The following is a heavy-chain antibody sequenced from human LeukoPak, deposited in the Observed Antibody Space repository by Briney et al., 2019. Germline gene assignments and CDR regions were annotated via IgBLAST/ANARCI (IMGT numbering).Heavy chain of an antibody. CDR1: GGSISSSSYY. V-gene: IGHV4-39*07. CDR2: INHSGST. Sequence: SETLSLTCTVSGGSISSSSYYWSWIRQPPGKGLGWIGEINHSGSTNYNPSLKSRVTISVDTSKNQFSLKLSSVTAADTAVYYCASRGIVGATPGRYDFDYWGQGTLVTVSS. D-gene: IGHD1-26*01. CDR3: ASRGIVGATPGRYDFDY. J-gene: IGHJ4*02.